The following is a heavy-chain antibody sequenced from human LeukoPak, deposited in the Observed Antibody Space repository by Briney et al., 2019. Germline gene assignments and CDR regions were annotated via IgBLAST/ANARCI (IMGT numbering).Heavy chain of an antibody. Sequence: SETLSLTCTVSDGSISSFYWSWIRQPPGKGLEWIGYIYYSGISHYNSSLKSRVTISVDTSKNQFSLKLSSVTAADTAVYFCARPVRRLRRDDAFDIWGQGTMVTVSS. CDR2: IYYSGIS. CDR3: ARPVRRLRRDDAFDI. D-gene: IGHD4-17*01. J-gene: IGHJ3*02. CDR1: DGSISSFY. V-gene: IGHV4-59*01.